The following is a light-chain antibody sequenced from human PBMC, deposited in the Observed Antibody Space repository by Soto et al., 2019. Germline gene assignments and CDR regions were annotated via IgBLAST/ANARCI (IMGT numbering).Light chain of an antibody. CDR1: QSVNSK. J-gene: IGKJ5*01. CDR2: GAS. CDR3: QQRHMWPIT. Sequence: EIVMTQSPATLSVSPGERVSLSCRASQSVNSKLAWYQQKPGQAPRLLIYGASTRATGIPARFSGSGSGTDFTLTISSLEPEDSAVYYCQQRHMWPITFGQGTRLEIK. V-gene: IGKV3-15*01.